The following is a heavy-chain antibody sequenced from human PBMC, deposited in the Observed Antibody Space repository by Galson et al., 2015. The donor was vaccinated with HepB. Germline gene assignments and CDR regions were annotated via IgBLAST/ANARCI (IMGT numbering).Heavy chain of an antibody. J-gene: IGHJ6*02. CDR3: ARGSWFGEFHWEDYYGMDV. Sequence: SVKVSCKASGYTFTSYGISWVRQAPGQGLEWMGWISAYNGNTNYAQKLQGRVTMTTDTSTSTAYMELRSLRSDDTAVYYCARGSWFGEFHWEDYYGMDVWGQGTTVTVSS. V-gene: IGHV1-18*01. CDR2: ISAYNGNT. D-gene: IGHD3-10*01. CDR1: GYTFTSYG.